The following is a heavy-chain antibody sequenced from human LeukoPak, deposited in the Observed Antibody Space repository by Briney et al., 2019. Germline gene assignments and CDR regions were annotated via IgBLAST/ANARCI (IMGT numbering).Heavy chain of an antibody. CDR2: IRTKPYGGTT. V-gene: IGHV3-49*03. CDR1: GFTFGGYG. J-gene: IGHJ3*02. D-gene: IGHD1-26*01. CDR3: SRVRYSGVGGRFDAFDI. Sequence: QSGGSLRLSCTASGFTFGGYGVSWFRRAPGKGLEWVAFIRTKPYGGTTESAASVKGRFSLSRDDSEYVAYLQMNNLRTEDTAVYFCSRVRYSGVGGRFDAFDIWGQGTMVTVSS.